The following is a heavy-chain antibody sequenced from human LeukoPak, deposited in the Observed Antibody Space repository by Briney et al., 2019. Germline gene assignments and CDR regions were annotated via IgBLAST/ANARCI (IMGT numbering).Heavy chain of an antibody. CDR1: GFTFSSYW. CDR3: ATMIFGGGFDY. Sequence: GGSLRLSCVASGFTFSSYWMSWVRQAPGKGLEWVANIKEDGGEENYVDSMKGRFTISRDNAKKSLYLQMNSLRAEDTALYYCATMIFGGGFDYWGQGTLVTVSS. J-gene: IGHJ4*02. D-gene: IGHD3/OR15-3a*01. CDR2: IKEDGGEE. V-gene: IGHV3-7*01.